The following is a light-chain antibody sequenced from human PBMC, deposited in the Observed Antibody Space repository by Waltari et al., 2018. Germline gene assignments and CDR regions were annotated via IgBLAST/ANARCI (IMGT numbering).Light chain of an antibody. CDR2: EVS. V-gene: IGLV2-23*02. CDR3: CSYVGSSYV. CDR1: SSDVGRYNL. J-gene: IGLJ1*01. Sequence: QSALTQPASVSGSPGQSITISCTGTSSDVGRYNLVSWYQHHPGKAPKLMIYEVSKRPSGVSNRFSGSKSGNTASLRISGLQAEDEADYYCCSYVGSSYVFGSGTKVTVL.